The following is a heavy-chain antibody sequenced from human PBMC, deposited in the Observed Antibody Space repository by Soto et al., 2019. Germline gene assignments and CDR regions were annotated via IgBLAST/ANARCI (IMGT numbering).Heavy chain of an antibody. CDR3: GAGQYFSDY. CDR1: GFTFSSYG. J-gene: IGHJ4*02. Sequence: QVQLVESGGGVVQPGRSLRLSCAASGFTFSSYGMHWVRQAPGKGLEWVALISYDGSDKYYADSVKGRFTISRDNPKNTLYRQMNSLRVEDTAVYYCGAGQYFSDYWGQGTLVTVSS. V-gene: IGHV3-30*03. CDR2: ISYDGSDK. D-gene: IGHD6-13*01.